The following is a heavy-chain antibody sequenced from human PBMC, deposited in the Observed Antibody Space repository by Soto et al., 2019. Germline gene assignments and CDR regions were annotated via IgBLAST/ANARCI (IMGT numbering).Heavy chain of an antibody. CDR1: GYSFTSYW. V-gene: IGHV5-51*01. Sequence: PGESLKISCRGSGYSFTSYWIGWVRQMPGKGLEWMGIIYPGDSDTRYSPSFQGQVTISADKSISTAYLQWSSLKASDTAMYYCASSSNYDETYYYYYMDVWGKGTTVTVSS. CDR2: IYPGDSDT. D-gene: IGHD3-3*01. CDR3: ASSSNYDETYYYYYMDV. J-gene: IGHJ6*03.